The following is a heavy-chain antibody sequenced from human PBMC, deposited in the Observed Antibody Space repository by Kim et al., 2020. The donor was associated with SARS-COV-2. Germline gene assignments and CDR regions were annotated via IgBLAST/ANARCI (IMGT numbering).Heavy chain of an antibody. CDR1: GGSFSGYY. V-gene: IGHV4-34*01. D-gene: IGHD2-21*02. Sequence: SETLSLTCAVYGGSFSGYYWSWIRQPPGKGLEWIGEINHSGSTNYNPSLKSRVTISEDTSKNQFSLKLSSVTAADTAVYYCARGPRTNCGGDCPRGYFQLWGQGTLVTVSS. CDR2: INHSGST. J-gene: IGHJ1*01. CDR3: ARGPRTNCGGDCPRGYFQL.